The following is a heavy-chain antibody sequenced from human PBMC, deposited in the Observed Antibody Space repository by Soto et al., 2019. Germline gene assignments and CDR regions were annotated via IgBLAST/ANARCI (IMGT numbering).Heavy chain of an antibody. D-gene: IGHD6-19*01. J-gene: IGHJ4*02. Sequence: QVQLVESGGGVVQPGRSLRLSCAASTFSFSTYAMHWVRQAPGKGLDWVAVISYDGSNKFYANSVKGRFTVSRDNSKNTLYLQMNSLRAEDTAVYYCAKDVAGYSSGCLDYWGQGTLVTVSS. V-gene: IGHV3-30*18. CDR2: ISYDGSNK. CDR1: TFSFSTYA. CDR3: AKDVAGYSSGCLDY.